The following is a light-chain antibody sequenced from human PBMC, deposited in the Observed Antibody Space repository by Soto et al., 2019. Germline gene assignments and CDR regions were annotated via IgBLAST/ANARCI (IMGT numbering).Light chain of an antibody. CDR3: ASWDDGLTGYV. Sequence: QPVLTQPPSASGTPGQRVTISCSGSNSNIGRNTVNWYQQLPGTAPKLLIYRNNQRPSGVPDRFSGSKSGTSASLAISGLQSDDESDYYCASWDDGLTGYVFGTGTKLTVL. J-gene: IGLJ1*01. CDR2: RNN. V-gene: IGLV1-44*01. CDR1: NSNIGRNT.